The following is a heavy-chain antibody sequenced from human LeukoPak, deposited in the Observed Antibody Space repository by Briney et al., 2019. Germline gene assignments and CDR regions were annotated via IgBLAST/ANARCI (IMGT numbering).Heavy chain of an antibody. D-gene: IGHD3-10*01. CDR1: GFTVSSNY. CDR2: IFSGGST. V-gene: IGHV3-53*01. CDR3: ARVTPQPSYYNFYYYYYYMDV. Sequence: GGSLRLSCAASGFTVSSNYMSWVRQAPGKGLEWVSVIFSGGSTYYADSVKGRFTISRDNSKNTLYLQMNSLRAEDTAVYYCARVTPQPSYYNFYYYYYYMDVWGKGTTVTVSS. J-gene: IGHJ6*03.